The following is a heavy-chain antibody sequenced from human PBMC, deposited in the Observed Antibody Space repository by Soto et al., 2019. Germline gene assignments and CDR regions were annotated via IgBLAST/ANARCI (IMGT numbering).Heavy chain of an antibody. Sequence: GGALRLSCAASGFTFSSYWMHWVRQAPGKGLVWVSRINSDGSSTSYADSVKGRFTISRDNAKNTLYLQMNSLRAEDTAVYYGARDPSNYYGSGTIPFWFDTWGQGT. CDR3: ARDPSNYYGSGTIPFWFDT. CDR2: INSDGSST. J-gene: IGHJ5*02. D-gene: IGHD3-10*01. V-gene: IGHV3-74*01. CDR1: GFTFSSYW.